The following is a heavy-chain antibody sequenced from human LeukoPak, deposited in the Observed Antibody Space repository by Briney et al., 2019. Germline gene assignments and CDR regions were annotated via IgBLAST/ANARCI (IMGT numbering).Heavy chain of an antibody. CDR1: GYTFTSYY. Sequence: GASVKVSCKASGYTFTSYYMHWVRQAPGQGLEWMGIINPSGGSTSYAQKFKGRVTMTRNTSTSTVYMELSSLRAEDTAVYYCAREDYGDICFDYWGQGTLVTVSS. D-gene: IGHD4-17*01. CDR2: INPSGGST. CDR3: AREDYGDICFDY. V-gene: IGHV1-46*01. J-gene: IGHJ4*02.